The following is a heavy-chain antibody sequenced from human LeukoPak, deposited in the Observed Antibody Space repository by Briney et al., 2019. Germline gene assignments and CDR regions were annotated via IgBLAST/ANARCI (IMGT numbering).Heavy chain of an antibody. V-gene: IGHV3-64D*09. J-gene: IGHJ4*02. CDR1: GFTFSSYA. D-gene: IGHD6-13*01. CDR2: ISGNGGST. Sequence: GGSLRLSCSASGFTFSSYAMHWVRQAPGKGLEYVSAISGNGGSTYYADSVKGRFTISRDNSKNTLYLQMSSLRAEDTAVYYCVKGDRSRWYYFDYWGQGTLVTVPS. CDR3: VKGDRSRWYYFDY.